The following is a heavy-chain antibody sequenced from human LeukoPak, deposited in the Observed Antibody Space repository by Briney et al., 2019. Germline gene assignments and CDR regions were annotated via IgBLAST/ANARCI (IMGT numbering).Heavy chain of an antibody. CDR1: GGSISSSSYY. CDR2: IDHSGST. J-gene: IGHJ3*02. V-gene: IGHV4-61*01. CDR3: ARRLYPYAFDI. Sequence: SETLSLTCTVSGGSISSSSYYWSWIRQPPGKGLEWIGYIDHSGSTNYNPSLQSRVTISVDMSNNQFSLKLRSVTAADTAVYYCARRLYPYAFDIWGQGTMVTVSS. D-gene: IGHD2-8*01.